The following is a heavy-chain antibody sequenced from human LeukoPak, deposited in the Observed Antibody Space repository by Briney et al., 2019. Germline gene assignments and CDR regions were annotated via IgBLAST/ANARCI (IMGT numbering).Heavy chain of an antibody. CDR1: GGSFSGYY. V-gene: IGHV4-34*01. J-gene: IGHJ4*02. CDR2: INHSGST. D-gene: IGHD2-15*01. CDR3: ARAILYCSGGSCQPFSVFDS. Sequence: SETLSLTCAVYGGSFSGYYWSWIRQPPGKGLEWIGEINHSGSTNYNPSLKSRVTISVDTSKNQFSLKLSSVTAADTAVYYCARAILYCSGGSCQPFSVFDSWGQGTLVTVSS.